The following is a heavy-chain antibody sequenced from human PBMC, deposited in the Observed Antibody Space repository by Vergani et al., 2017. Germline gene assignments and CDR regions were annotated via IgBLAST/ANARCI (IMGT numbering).Heavy chain of an antibody. Sequence: EVQLVESGGGVVRPGGSLRLSCAASGFIFDDYGMSWVRQVPGKGLEWVSGINWNAGNTSYADSVNGRFTISRDNDKNSLYLQMNSLRAEDTAFYHCARDRKGRTGSTLCYWYFDLWGRGTLVTVSS. D-gene: IGHD1-7*01. V-gene: IGHV3-20*01. CDR1: GFIFDDYG. CDR2: INWNAGNT. CDR3: ARDRKGRTGSTLCYWYFDL. J-gene: IGHJ2*01.